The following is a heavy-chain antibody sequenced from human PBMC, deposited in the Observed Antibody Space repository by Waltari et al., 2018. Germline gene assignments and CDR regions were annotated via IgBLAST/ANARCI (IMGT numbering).Heavy chain of an antibody. V-gene: IGHV3-13*01. CDR1: GFVFRSSD. CDR2: IASGGDT. Sequence: EVQLVESGGDVGQPGGSLRLSCTASGFVFRSSDMHWVRQASGKGLEWVASIASGGDTYFPDSVKGRFTISRDNAKNSLYLQMNSLRVGDTAVYYCTRGTSYYASGYYHPTKFDYWGLGTQVTVSS. J-gene: IGHJ4*02. CDR3: TRGTSYYASGYYHPTKFDY. D-gene: IGHD5-18*01.